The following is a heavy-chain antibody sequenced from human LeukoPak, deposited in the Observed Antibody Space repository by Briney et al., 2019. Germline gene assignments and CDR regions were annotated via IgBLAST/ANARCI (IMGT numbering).Heavy chain of an antibody. Sequence: GGSLRLSCAASGFTFSSYGMHWVRQAPGKGLEWVPVISYDGSNKYYADSVKGRFTISRDNSKNTLYLQMNSLRAEDTAVYYCAKIRPWIQLWLEMDYWGQGTLVTVSS. V-gene: IGHV3-30*18. CDR2: ISYDGSNK. CDR3: AKIRPWIQLWLEMDY. CDR1: GFTFSSYG. J-gene: IGHJ4*02. D-gene: IGHD5-18*01.